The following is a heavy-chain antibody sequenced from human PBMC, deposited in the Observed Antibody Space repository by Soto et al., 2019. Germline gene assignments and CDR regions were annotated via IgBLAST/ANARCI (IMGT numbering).Heavy chain of an antibody. Sequence: ASVKVSCKVSGYTLTELSMHWVRQAPGKGLEWMGGFDPEDGETIYAQKFQGRVTMTEDTSTDTAYMELSSLRSEDTAVYYCATGCIAAAGICYCYGMDVWGQGTTVTVSS. J-gene: IGHJ6*02. V-gene: IGHV1-24*01. CDR2: FDPEDGET. CDR3: ATGCIAAAGICYCYGMDV. D-gene: IGHD6-13*01. CDR1: GYTLTELS.